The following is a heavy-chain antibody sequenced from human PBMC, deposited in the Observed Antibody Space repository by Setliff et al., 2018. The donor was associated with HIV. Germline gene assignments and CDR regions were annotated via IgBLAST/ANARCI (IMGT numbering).Heavy chain of an antibody. CDR1: GDSITNDDYY. J-gene: IGHJ5*02. CDR2: IHYNGRT. Sequence: PSETLSLTCTVSGDSITNDDYYWGWIRQPPGKGLEWIAIIHYNGRTYYDPSLKSRVTISVDTSKTQFYLKLRSVTASDTAVYYCARYTSKVDWFDPWGQGTLVTVSS. CDR3: ARYTSKVDWFDP. V-gene: IGHV4-39*01. D-gene: IGHD2-2*02.